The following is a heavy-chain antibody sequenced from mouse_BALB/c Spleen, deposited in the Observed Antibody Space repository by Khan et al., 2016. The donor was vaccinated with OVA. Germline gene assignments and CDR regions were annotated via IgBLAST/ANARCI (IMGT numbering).Heavy chain of an antibody. V-gene: IGHV5-6-5*01. J-gene: IGHJ3*01. CDR3: ARDYWFTY. Sequence: EVKLMESGGGLVKPGGSLKLSCAASGFTFSNYAMSWVRQTPEKRLEWVASISSGGSTYYPDSVKGRFTISRDNDRNILYLQMSSLRSDDTAMYYCARDYWFTYWGQGTLVTVSA. CDR2: ISSGGST. CDR1: GFTFSNYA.